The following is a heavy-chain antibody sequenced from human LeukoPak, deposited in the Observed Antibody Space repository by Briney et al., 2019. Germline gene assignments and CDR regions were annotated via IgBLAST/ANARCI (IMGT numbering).Heavy chain of an antibody. Sequence: ASVKVSCKASGGTFSSYAISWVRQAPGQGLEWMGRIIPILGIANYAQKSQGRVTITADKSTSTAYMELSSLRSEDTAVYYCARTAYFDWLSPINSNSQFDYWGQGTLVTVSS. CDR2: IIPILGIA. V-gene: IGHV1-69*04. CDR1: GGTFSSYA. D-gene: IGHD3-9*01. CDR3: ARTAYFDWLSPINSNSQFDY. J-gene: IGHJ4*02.